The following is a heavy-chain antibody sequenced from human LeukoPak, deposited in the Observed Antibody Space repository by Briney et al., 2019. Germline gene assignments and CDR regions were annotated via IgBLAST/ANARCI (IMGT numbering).Heavy chain of an antibody. V-gene: IGHV1-24*01. Sequence: ASVKVSCKASGYTFTSYGISWVRQAPGQGLEWMGGFHPEDGETVYAQKFQGRVTMTEDTSTDTAYMELSSLRSEDTAVYYCATGKIYCSTTSCSDDSWGQGTLVTVSS. J-gene: IGHJ4*02. D-gene: IGHD2-2*01. CDR1: GYTFTSYG. CDR2: FHPEDGET. CDR3: ATGKIYCSTTSCSDDS.